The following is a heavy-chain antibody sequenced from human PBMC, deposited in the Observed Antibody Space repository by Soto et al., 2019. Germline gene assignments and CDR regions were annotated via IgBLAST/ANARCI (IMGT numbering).Heavy chain of an antibody. V-gene: IGHV3-30*18. Sequence: QVQLVESGGGVVQPGRSLRLSCAASGFTFSSYGMHWVRQAPGKGLEWVAVISYDGSNKYYADSVKGRFTISRDNSKNTLYLQMNSLRAEDTAVYYCAKEGETTQAFDIWGQGTMVTVSS. CDR3: AKEGETTQAFDI. CDR2: ISYDGSNK. CDR1: GFTFSSYG. J-gene: IGHJ3*02. D-gene: IGHD2-15*01.